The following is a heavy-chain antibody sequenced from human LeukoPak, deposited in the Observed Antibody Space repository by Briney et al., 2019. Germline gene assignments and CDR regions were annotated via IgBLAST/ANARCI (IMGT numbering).Heavy chain of an antibody. J-gene: IGHJ4*02. Sequence: SQTLSLTCAISGDSVSSNSAAWNWIRQSPSRGLEWLGRTYYRSKWYNDYAVSVKSRITINPDTSKNQFSLQLNSVTPEDTAVYYCARDAHNSGKITPNFDYWGQGTLVTVSS. CDR1: GDSVSSNSAA. CDR3: ARDAHNSGKITPNFDY. CDR2: TYYRSKWYN. V-gene: IGHV6-1*01. D-gene: IGHD6-19*01.